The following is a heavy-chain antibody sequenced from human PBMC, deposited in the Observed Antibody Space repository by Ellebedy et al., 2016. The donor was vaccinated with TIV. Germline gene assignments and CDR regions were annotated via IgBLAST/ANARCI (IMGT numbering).Heavy chain of an antibody. CDR3: ARAWIPYGLDV. D-gene: IGHD5-12*01. J-gene: IGHJ6*02. V-gene: IGHV3-33*01. CDR2: LWYDGSDK. Sequence: PGGSLRLSCTASGFTFSAFGIHWVRQSPGKGLEWVAHLWYDGSDKYYADSVKGRFTISRDNSKSTLYLQMNSLRGEDTAVYYCARAWIPYGLDVWGHGTTVTVSS. CDR1: GFTFSAFG.